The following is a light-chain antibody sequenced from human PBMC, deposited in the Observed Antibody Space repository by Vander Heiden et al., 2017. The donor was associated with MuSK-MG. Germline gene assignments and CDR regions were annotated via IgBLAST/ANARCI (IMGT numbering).Light chain of an antibody. V-gene: IGKV1-6*01. CDR2: AAS. CDR3: RQDDKYPFA. CDR1: QGIRND. J-gene: IGKJ4*01. Sequence: AIQMTQSPSSLSASVGDRVTITSRASQGIRNDLGWYQQKPGKAPKLLLYAASSLQSGVPSRFSGSGYATDVTITIISLQPEEFATYYCRQDDKYPFAFGGGTKVEIK.